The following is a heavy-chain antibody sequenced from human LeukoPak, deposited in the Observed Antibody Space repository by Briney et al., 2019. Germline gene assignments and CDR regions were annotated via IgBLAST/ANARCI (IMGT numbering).Heavy chain of an antibody. J-gene: IGHJ4*02. Sequence: PGGSLRLSCSASGLTLSGYWMHWVRQIPGKGLEWVSAISGSGGSTYYADSVKGRFTISRDNSKNTLYLQMNSLRAEDTAVYYCAKGDMIVVVSPDYWGQGTLVTVSS. CDR2: ISGSGGST. V-gene: IGHV3-23*01. CDR3: AKGDMIVVVSPDY. D-gene: IGHD3-22*01. CDR1: GLTLSGYW.